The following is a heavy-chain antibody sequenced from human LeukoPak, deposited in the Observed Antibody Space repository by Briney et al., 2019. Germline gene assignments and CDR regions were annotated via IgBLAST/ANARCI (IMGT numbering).Heavy chain of an antibody. V-gene: IGHV4-34*01. CDR3: ARGGYTYGYGY. CDR1: GGSFSDYY. J-gene: IGHJ4*02. D-gene: IGHD5-18*01. CDR2: INHSGST. Sequence: SETLSLTCAVYGGSFSDYYWSWIRQPPGKGLEWIGEINHSGSTNYNPSLKSRVTMSVDTSKNQCSLKLSSVTAADTAVYYCARGGYTYGYGYWGQGTLVTVSS.